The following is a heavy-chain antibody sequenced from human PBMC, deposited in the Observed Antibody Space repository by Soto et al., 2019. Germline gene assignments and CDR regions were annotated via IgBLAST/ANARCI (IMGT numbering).Heavy chain of an antibody. CDR2: ISPYNGDT. J-gene: IGHJ5*02. CDR1: GYTFTSCG. Sequence: QVQLVQSGTEVKKPGASVMVSCKTSGYTFTSCGISWVRQAPGQGLEWMGLISPYNGDTIYARKFQGRVIVTADTATSTVYMELRSLRSDDTAVYYCVRDASSGYRGWWDPWGQGTLVTVSS. CDR3: VRDASSGYRGWWDP. D-gene: IGHD5-18*01. V-gene: IGHV1-18*01.